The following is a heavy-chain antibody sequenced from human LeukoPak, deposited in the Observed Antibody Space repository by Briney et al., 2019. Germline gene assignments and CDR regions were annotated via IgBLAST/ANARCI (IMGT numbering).Heavy chain of an antibody. V-gene: IGHV3-21*01. J-gene: IGHJ4*02. CDR2: ISSSSSYI. D-gene: IGHD5-12*01. CDR3: AKGYSGYERYFDY. Sequence: GGSLRLSCAASGFTFSSYSMNWVRQAPGKGLEWVSSISSSSSYIYYADSVKGRFTIPRDNSKNTLYLQMNSLRAEDTAVYYCAKGYSGYERYFDYWGQGTLVTVSS. CDR1: GFTFSSYS.